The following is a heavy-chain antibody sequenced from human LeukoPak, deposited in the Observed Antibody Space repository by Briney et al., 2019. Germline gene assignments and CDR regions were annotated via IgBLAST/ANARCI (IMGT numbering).Heavy chain of an antibody. CDR1: RFTFSSYS. V-gene: IGHV3-21*03. Sequence: GGSLRLSCAASRFTFSSYSMNWVRQAPGKGLEWVSSISSSGSYIYYADSVKGRFTISRDNAKNSLYLQMNSLKTEDTAVYFCTTNLGGSEAYYFDCWGLGTPVTVSS. D-gene: IGHD5-12*01. CDR3: TTNLGGSEAYYFDC. J-gene: IGHJ4*02. CDR2: ISSSGSYI.